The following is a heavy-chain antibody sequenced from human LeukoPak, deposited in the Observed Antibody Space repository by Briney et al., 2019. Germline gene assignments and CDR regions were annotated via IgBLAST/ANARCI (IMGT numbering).Heavy chain of an antibody. J-gene: IGHJ4*02. CDR2: ISAYNGNT. CDR3: ARTDTAMDPGLDY. Sequence: GASVKVSCKASGYTFTSYGISWVRQAPGQGLEWMGWISAYNGNTNYAQKLQGRVTMTTDTSTSTAHMELRSLRSDDTAVYYCARTDTAMDPGLDYWGQGTLVTVSS. D-gene: IGHD5-18*01. CDR1: GYTFTSYG. V-gene: IGHV1-18*01.